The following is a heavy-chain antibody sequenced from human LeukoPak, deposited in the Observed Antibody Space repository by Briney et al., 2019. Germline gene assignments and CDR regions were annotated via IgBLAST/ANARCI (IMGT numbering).Heavy chain of an antibody. CDR1: GFTINGNW. Sequence: GGSLRLSCAASGFTINGNWMSWVRQTPGKGLEWVANIKPDGSQKYYVDSVEGRFTISRDNAKNTVYLQMNSLRTEDTAVYYCARPGVGFDYWGQGALVTVSS. CDR2: IKPDGSQK. J-gene: IGHJ4*02. V-gene: IGHV3-7*01. CDR3: ARPGVGFDY.